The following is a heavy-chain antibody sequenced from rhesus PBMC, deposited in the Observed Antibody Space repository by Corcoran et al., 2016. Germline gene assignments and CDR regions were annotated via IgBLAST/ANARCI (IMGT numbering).Heavy chain of an antibody. CDR1: GYSIRINY. CDR3: TRDFDYDFDY. CDR2: IYGSDWST. Sequence: QVQLQESGPGLVKPSETLSLTCAVSGYSIRINYWNWIRQPPGKGLEWIGYIYGSDWSTYYNPSLKSRVTISTDTSKNHFSLKLTSVTAADTAVYYCTRDFDYDFDYWGQGVLVTVSS. V-gene: IGHV4-160*01. J-gene: IGHJ4*01. D-gene: IGHD3-40*01.